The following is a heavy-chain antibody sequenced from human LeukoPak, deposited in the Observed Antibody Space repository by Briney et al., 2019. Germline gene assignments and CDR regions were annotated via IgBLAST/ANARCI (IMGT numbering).Heavy chain of an antibody. J-gene: IGHJ4*02. V-gene: IGHV4-39*01. D-gene: IGHD2-2*02. Sequence: SGPLSLPCSVSGGSIISSNYYWGGIRQPPGKGLGWIGSIYYSGSTYYNPSLKSRVTISVDTSKNQFSLKLNSLTAADTAVYYCARSRKNDCTSTSCYTDYWGEGALVTVSS. CDR3: ARSRKNDCTSTSCYTDY. CDR1: GGSIISSNYY. CDR2: IYYSGST.